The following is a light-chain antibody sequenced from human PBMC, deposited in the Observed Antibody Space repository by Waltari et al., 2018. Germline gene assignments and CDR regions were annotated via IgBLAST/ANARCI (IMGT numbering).Light chain of an antibody. J-gene: IGLJ2*01. CDR2: DVS. V-gene: IGLV2-14*03. CDR3: SSYTTSSTLE. CDR1: SSDVGGYNY. Sequence: QSALTQPASVSGSPGPSITISCTGTSSDVGGYNYVPWYQQHPGKAPKLMIYDVSNRPSGVSNRFSGSKSGNTASLTISGLQAEDEADYYCSSYTTSSTLEFGGGTKLTVL.